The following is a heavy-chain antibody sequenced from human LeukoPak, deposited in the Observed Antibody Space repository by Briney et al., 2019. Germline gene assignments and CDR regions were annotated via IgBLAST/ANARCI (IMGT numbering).Heavy chain of an antibody. CDR1: GGSISSGDYY. Sequence: SETLSLTCTVSGGSISSGDYYWSWIRQPPGKGLEWIGYIYYSGSTFYNPSLKSRIAISVDTSKNQFSLKLSSVTAADTAVYYCARRSGNYYDSSGYYFDYWGQGTLVTVSS. D-gene: IGHD3-22*01. CDR2: IYYSGST. CDR3: ARRSGNYYDSSGYYFDY. V-gene: IGHV4-30-4*01. J-gene: IGHJ4*02.